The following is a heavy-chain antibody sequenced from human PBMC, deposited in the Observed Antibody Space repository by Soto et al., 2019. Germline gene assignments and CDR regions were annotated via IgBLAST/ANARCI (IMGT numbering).Heavy chain of an antibody. Sequence: EVQLVESGGGLVEPGGSLRLSCAASGFAFADAWMSWVRQAPGKGLEWVGLIKSKSDGGTTDFAAPVKGRFTISRDDSQNTLYLQMNSLKTEDTAIYYCTTGSGYRDCWGQGTLVTVSS. J-gene: IGHJ4*02. CDR1: GFAFADAW. CDR3: TTGSGYRDC. V-gene: IGHV3-15*01. CDR2: IKSKSDGGTT. D-gene: IGHD6-19*01.